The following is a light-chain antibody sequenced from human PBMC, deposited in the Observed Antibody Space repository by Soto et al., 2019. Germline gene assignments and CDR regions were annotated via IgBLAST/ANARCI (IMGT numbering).Light chain of an antibody. CDR1: QSVRSTS. Sequence: EIVMTQSPATLSVSPGERATLSCRASQSVRSTSLAWYQQKPGQAPRLLIYDASNRATGIPARFSGSGSGTDFTLTISSLEPEDFAVYYCQQRSIWPPETFGQGTRLEIK. CDR2: DAS. J-gene: IGKJ5*01. V-gene: IGKV3-11*01. CDR3: QQRSIWPPET.